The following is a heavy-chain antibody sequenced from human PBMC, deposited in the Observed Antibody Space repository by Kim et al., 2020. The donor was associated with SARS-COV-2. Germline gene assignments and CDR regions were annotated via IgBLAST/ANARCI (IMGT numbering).Heavy chain of an antibody. CDR3: AKDGGVVPAAIPFY. D-gene: IGHD2-2*01. V-gene: IGHV3-30*18. CDR2: ISYDGSNK. Sequence: GGSLRLSCAASGFTLSSYGMHWVRQAPGKGLEWVAVISYDGSNKYYADSVKGRFTISRDNSKNTLYLQMNSLRAEDTAVYYCAKDGGVVPAAIPFYWGQG. CDR1: GFTLSSYG. J-gene: IGHJ4*02.